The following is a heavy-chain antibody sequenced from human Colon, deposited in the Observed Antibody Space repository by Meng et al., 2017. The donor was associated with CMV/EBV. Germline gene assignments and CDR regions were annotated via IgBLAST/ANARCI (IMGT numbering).Heavy chain of an antibody. Sequence: GGPLRLSCTVSGFSIKTDWMSWVRQAPGQGLEWLANIKQDGSEEYYVDPVKGRFTISRDNTKNAIYLHLNSLEVEDTDIYYCARDGVRGIDYWGQGTLVTVSS. CDR2: IKQDGSEE. CDR3: ARDGVRGIDY. CDR1: GFSIKTDW. J-gene: IGHJ4*02. V-gene: IGHV3-7*01. D-gene: IGHD3-10*01.